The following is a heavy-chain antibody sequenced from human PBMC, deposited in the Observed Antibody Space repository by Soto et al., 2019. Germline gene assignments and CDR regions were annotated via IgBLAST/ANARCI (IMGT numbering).Heavy chain of an antibody. CDR1: GYTFTSYG. CDR3: ARELAGFGARYFDL. Sequence: ASVKVSCKASGYTFTSYGISRVRQAPGQGLEWMGWISAYNGNTNYAQKLQGRVTMTTDTSTSTAYMELRSLRSDDTAVYYCARELAGFGARYFDLWGRGTLVTVSS. J-gene: IGHJ2*01. CDR2: ISAYNGNT. V-gene: IGHV1-18*01. D-gene: IGHD6-19*01.